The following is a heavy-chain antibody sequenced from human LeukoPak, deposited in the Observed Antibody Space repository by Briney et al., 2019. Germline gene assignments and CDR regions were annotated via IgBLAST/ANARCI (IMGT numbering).Heavy chain of an antibody. CDR3: ARRMTRGVITSPFDS. CDR2: IYPGDSDT. V-gene: IGHV5-51*01. CDR1: GYSFTNYW. Sequence: GESLQISCKGSGYSFTNYWIGWVRQMPGKGLELMGLIYPGDSDTTYSPSFQGQVTISADKSISTAYLQWSSLTASDTAMYYCARRMTRGVITSPFDSWGQGTLVSVSS. J-gene: IGHJ4*02. D-gene: IGHD3-10*01.